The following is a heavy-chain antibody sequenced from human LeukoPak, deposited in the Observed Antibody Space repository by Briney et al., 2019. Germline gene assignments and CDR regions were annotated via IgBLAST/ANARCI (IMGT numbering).Heavy chain of an antibody. CDR3: ARGYSSSSWSLFDY. CDR1: GFTFDDYG. CDR2: I. J-gene: IGHJ4*02. V-gene: IGHV3-23*01. D-gene: IGHD6-6*01. Sequence: GGSLRLSCAASGFTFDDYGMSWVRQAPGKGLEWVSAIKGRFTISRDNSKNTLYLQMNSLRAEDTAVYYCARGYSSSSWSLFDYWGQGTLVTVSS.